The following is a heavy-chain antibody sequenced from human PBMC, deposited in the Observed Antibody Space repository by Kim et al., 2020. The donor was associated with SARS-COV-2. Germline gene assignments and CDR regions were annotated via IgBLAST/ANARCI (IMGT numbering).Heavy chain of an antibody. CDR3: ARHVFGVVTDVFDI. Sequence: SPSFQGQVTISADKSITTAYLQWSSLKASDTAMYYCARHVFGVVTDVFDIWGQGTMVTVSS. J-gene: IGHJ3*02. V-gene: IGHV5-51*01. D-gene: IGHD3-3*01.